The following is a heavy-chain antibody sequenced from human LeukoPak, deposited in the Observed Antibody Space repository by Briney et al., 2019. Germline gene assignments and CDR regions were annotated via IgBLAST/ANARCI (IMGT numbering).Heavy chain of an antibody. J-gene: IGHJ5*02. V-gene: IGHV4-59*12. CDR2: IYYSGST. Sequence: SETLSLTCTVSGGSISSYYWSWIRQPPGKGLEWIGYIYYSGSTNYNPSLKSRVTISVDTSKNQFSLKLSSVTAADTAVYYCARDLSVSGYGDYVVDPWGQGTLVTVSS. D-gene: IGHD4-17*01. CDR3: ARDLSVSGYGDYVVDP. CDR1: GGSISSYY.